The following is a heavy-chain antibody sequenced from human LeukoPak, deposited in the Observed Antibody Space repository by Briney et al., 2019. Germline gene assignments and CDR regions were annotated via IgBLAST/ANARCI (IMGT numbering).Heavy chain of an antibody. V-gene: IGHV3-23*01. CDR3: AKDQQYYYGSGSYYRY. CDR1: GFTFSSYA. J-gene: IGHJ4*02. D-gene: IGHD3-10*01. CDR2: ISGSGGST. Sequence: GGSLRLSCAASGFTFSSYAMNWVRQAPGKGLDWVSAISGSGGSTYYADSVKGRFTISRDNSKNTLYLQMNSLRAEDTAVYYCAKDQQYYYGSGSYYRYWGQGTLVTVSS.